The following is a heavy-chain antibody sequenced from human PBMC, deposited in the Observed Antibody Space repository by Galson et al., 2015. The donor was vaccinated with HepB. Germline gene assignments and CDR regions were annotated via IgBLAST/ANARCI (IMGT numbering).Heavy chain of an antibody. V-gene: IGHV3-74*01. CDR1: GFIFRDYW. D-gene: IGHD2-15*01. CDR2: INFDGTTT. J-gene: IGHJ4*02. CDR3: VRELAFACSSYSH. Sequence: SLRLSCAASGFIFRDYWMHWVRQAPGQGLVWVSYINFDGTTTKYADSVKGRFTTSRENAENTLYLQMNSLRAEDTGVYYCVRELAFACSSYSHCGQGPLVTVSS.